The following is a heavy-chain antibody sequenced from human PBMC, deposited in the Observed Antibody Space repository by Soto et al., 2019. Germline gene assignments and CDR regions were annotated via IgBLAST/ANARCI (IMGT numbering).Heavy chain of an antibody. CDR3: ARSLPHPIAAAGGWYFDL. CDR2: IYYSGST. D-gene: IGHD6-13*01. CDR1: GGSISSGGYY. Sequence: QVQLQESGPGLVKPSQTLSLTCTVSGGSISSGGYYWSWIRQHPGKGLEWIGYIYYSGSTYYNPSLERRVTIPVDPSKNQSSLKLSSVTAADTAVYYCARSLPHPIAAAGGWYFDLWGRGTLVTVSS. V-gene: IGHV4-31*03. J-gene: IGHJ2*01.